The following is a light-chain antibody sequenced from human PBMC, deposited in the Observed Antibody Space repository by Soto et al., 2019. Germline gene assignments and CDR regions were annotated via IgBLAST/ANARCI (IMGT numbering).Light chain of an antibody. Sequence: IQMTQSPSSLSASVVYRVTITCRASQSISSYLNWYQQKPGKVPKLLIYAASTLQSGVPSRFSGSGSGTDFTLTISSLQPEDFATYYCLLDFSYFWAFGQGTKVDIK. CDR2: AAS. CDR3: LLDFSYFWA. CDR1: QSISSY. V-gene: IGKV1-6*01. J-gene: IGKJ1*01.